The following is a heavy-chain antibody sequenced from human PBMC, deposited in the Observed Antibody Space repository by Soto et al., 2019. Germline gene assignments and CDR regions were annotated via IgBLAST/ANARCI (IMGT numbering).Heavy chain of an antibody. CDR3: ARGSDVLARGATLFDY. J-gene: IGHJ4*02. D-gene: IGHD3-10*01. CDR1: DGYISNSDYF. Sequence: PSETLSLTCTVSDGYISNSDYFWSWIRQSPXKGLECIGYSSSSGNTYYNPSLKNRATLSVDTSKNQFSLRLTSVTVEDTAVYYCARGSDVLARGATLFDYWGQGSLVTVCS. V-gene: IGHV4-30-4*01. CDR2: SSSSGNT.